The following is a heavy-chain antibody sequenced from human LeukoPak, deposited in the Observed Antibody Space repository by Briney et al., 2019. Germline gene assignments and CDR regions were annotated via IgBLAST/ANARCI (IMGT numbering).Heavy chain of an antibody. Sequence: GGSQRLSCAASGFTFSSYGMHWVRQAPGKGLEWVAVISYDGSNKYYADSVKGRFTISRDNSKNTLYLQMNSLRAEDTAVYYCAKDLPGRYYWGQGTLVTVSS. CDR1: GFTFSSYG. V-gene: IGHV3-30*18. CDR3: AKDLPGRYY. CDR2: ISYDGSNK. J-gene: IGHJ4*02.